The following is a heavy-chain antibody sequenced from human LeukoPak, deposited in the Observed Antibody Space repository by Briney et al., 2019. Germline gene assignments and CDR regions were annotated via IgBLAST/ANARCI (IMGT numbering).Heavy chain of an antibody. J-gene: IGHJ6*02. V-gene: IGHV3-23*01. D-gene: IGHD6-19*01. CDR3: APRRYSSGWYPNYYYYYGMDV. CDR1: GFTLSSYA. Sequence: PGGSLRLSCAASGFTLSSYAMSWVRQAPGKGLEWVSAISGSGGSTYYADSVKGRFTISRDNSKNTLYLQMNSLRAEDTAVYYCAPRRYSSGWYPNYYYYYGMDVWGQGTTVTVSS. CDR2: ISGSGGST.